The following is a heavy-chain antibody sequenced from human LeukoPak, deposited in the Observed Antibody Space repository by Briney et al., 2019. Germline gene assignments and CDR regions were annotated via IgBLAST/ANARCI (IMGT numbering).Heavy chain of an antibody. CDR1: GFTFSSYG. V-gene: IGHV3-33*01. Sequence: GRSLRLSCAASGFTFSSYGMHWVRQAPGKGLEWVAVIWYDGSNKYYADSVKGRFTISRDNSKNTLYLQMNSLRAEDTAVYYCVRGLPRVDYWGQGTLVTVSS. CDR2: IWYDGSNK. CDR3: VRGLPRVDY. D-gene: IGHD4-17*01. J-gene: IGHJ4*02.